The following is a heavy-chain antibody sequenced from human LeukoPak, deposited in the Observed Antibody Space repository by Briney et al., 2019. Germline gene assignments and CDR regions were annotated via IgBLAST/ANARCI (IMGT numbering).Heavy chain of an antibody. V-gene: IGHV1-18*01. Sequence: GPQVKVSCKASGYTFTSYGISWVRQAPGQGREWRGWIIAYNGNTNYAQKLQGRVTMTTDTSTSTAYMELRSLSSDDTAVYYCARDRPYSRSSDYWGQGTLVTVSS. CDR2: IIAYNGNT. D-gene: IGHD6-6*01. CDR1: GYTFTSYG. CDR3: ARDRPYSRSSDY. J-gene: IGHJ4*02.